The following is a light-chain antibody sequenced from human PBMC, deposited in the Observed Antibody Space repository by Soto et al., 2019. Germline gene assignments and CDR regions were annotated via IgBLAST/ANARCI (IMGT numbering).Light chain of an antibody. CDR1: SSDVGGYNY. J-gene: IGLJ2*01. CDR2: EVS. Sequence: QSALTQPPSASGSPGQSVTISCTGTSSDVGGYNYVSWYQQHPGKPPKLMIYEVSNRPSGVPDRFSGSKSGNTASLTVSGLQAEDEADYYCSSYAGSNNLVVFGGGTKLTVL. CDR3: SSYAGSNNLVV. V-gene: IGLV2-8*01.